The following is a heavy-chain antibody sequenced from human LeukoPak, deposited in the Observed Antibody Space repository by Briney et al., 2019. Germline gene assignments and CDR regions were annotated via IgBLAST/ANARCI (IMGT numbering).Heavy chain of an antibody. CDR3: ARELHSSWFDY. V-gene: IGHV1-2*04. Sequence: ASVKVSCKASGYAFTDCHVRWVRQAPGQGLEWMGWINPNTGVTKYAQKFEGWVTITRDTSISTAYMALSRLRSDDTAIYYCARELHSSWFDYWGQGTLVTVSS. CDR2: INPNTGVT. J-gene: IGHJ4*02. CDR1: GYAFTDCH. D-gene: IGHD6-13*01.